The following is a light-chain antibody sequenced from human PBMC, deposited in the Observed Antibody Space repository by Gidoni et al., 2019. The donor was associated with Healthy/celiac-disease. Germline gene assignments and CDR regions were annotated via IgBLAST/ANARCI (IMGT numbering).Light chain of an antibody. J-gene: IGKJ4*01. Sequence: DIVMTQSPLSLPVTPGEPASISCRSSQSLLHSNGYNYLDWYLQKPGQSPQLLIYLGSNRASGVPDRFSCSGSGTDFTLKISRVEAEDVGVYYCMQALQTPLTFGGGTKVELK. CDR3: MQALQTPLT. CDR2: LGS. CDR1: QSLLHSNGYNY. V-gene: IGKV2-28*01.